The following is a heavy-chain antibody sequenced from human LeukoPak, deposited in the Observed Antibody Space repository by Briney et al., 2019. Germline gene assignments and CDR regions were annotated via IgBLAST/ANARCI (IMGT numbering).Heavy chain of an antibody. CDR2: IYYSGST. J-gene: IGHJ5*02. Sequence: SETLSLTCTVSGGSISSYYWSWIRQPPGKGLEWIGYIYYSGSTYYNPSLKSRVNISVDTSKNQFSLKLSSVTAADTAVYYCAREYGDDNWFDPWGQGTLVTVSS. V-gene: IGHV4-59*12. D-gene: IGHD2-21*02. CDR1: GGSISSYY. CDR3: AREYGDDNWFDP.